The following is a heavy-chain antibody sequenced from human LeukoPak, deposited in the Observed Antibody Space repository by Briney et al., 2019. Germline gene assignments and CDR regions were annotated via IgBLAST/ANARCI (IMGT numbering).Heavy chain of an antibody. Sequence: PGGSLRLSCVASGFTFYDYAMHWVRLVPGKGLEWVSGISGDSNSVGYADSVKGRFTISRDNAKNSLYLQMNSLRAEDTALYYCTRGNWGHPFDYWGQGTLVTVSS. J-gene: IGHJ4*02. CDR1: GFTFYDYA. D-gene: IGHD7-27*01. CDR2: ISGDSNSV. V-gene: IGHV3-9*01. CDR3: TRGNWGHPFDY.